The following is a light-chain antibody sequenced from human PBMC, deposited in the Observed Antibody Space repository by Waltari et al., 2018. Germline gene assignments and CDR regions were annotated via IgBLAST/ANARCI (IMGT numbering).Light chain of an antibody. CDR2: WAS. CDR1: QSVLSRSDNKNY. CDR3: QQHYSDPLT. V-gene: IGKV4-1*01. Sequence: DIVMTQSPDSLSLSLGARATITCTSSQSVLSRSDNKNYLAWHQQKPGQPPKLLISWASTRESGVPDRFSGSGSGTDFTLTISSLQAEDVAVYYCQQHYSDPLTFGGGTKVEIK. J-gene: IGKJ4*01.